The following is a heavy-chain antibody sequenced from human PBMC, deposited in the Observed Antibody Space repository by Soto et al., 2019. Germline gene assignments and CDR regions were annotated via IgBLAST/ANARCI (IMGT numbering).Heavy chain of an antibody. D-gene: IGHD2-21*02. CDR1: GGSISSGDYY. CDR2: IYYSGST. Sequence: QVQLQESGPGLVKPSQTLSLTCTVSGGSISSGDYYWSWIRQPPGKGLEWIGYIYYSGSTYYNPSRQRRFTISVDTSKIQFSLKLSSVTAADTAVYYCARDGAVVTATYYYYYGMDVWGQGTTVTVSS. CDR3: ARDGAVVTATYYYYYGMDV. J-gene: IGHJ6*02. V-gene: IGHV4-30-4*01.